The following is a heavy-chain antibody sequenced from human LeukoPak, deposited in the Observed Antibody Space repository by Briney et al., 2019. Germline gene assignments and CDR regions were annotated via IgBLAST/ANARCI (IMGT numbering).Heavy chain of an antibody. D-gene: IGHD3-10*01. CDR1: GFTFSNYA. Sequence: GSLRLSCAASGFTFSNYAMHWVRQAPGKGLEYVSAISSNGGSTYYANSVKGRFTISRDNSKNTLYLQMGSLRAEDMAVYYCAANMVRGVIVPPDYWGQGTLVTVSS. CDR3: AANMVRGVIVPPDY. V-gene: IGHV3-64*01. J-gene: IGHJ4*02. CDR2: ISSNGGST.